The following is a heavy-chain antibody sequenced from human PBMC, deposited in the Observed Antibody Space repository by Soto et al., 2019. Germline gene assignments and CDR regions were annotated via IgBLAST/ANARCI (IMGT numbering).Heavy chain of an antibody. CDR3: ARDILSGGAYPDS. CDR1: GFTLSSYS. CDR2: ISSGSSYI. V-gene: IGHV3-21*01. Sequence: RLSCAASGFTLSSYSVNCLLEAPGKGLEWISSISSGSSYIYYAGSVKGRFTISRDNAKNSLFLQMNSLRADDTAVYYCARDILSGGAYPDSCAQAPNVTVYS. D-gene: IGHD3-10*01. J-gene: IGHJ5*01.